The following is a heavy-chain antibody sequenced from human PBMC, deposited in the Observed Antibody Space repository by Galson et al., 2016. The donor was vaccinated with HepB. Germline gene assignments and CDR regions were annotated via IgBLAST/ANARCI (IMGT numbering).Heavy chain of an antibody. D-gene: IGHD2-15*01. J-gene: IGHJ4*02. CDR2: ISGRGGGT. V-gene: IGHV3-23*01. CDR3: AKDISTSSLVAVVTAADY. Sequence: SLRLSCAASGFTFSTYAMSWVRQAPGKGLEWLSGISGRGGGTYHADSVKGRFTISRDNSKNTLYLQMNSLRAEDTAIYYCAKDISTSSLVAVVTAADYWGQGTLVTVSS. CDR1: GFTFSTYA.